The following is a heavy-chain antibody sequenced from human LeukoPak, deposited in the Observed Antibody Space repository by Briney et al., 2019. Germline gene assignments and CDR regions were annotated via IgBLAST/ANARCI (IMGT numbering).Heavy chain of an antibody. CDR1: GFTFSSDA. Sequence: GGSLRLSCAASGFTFSSDAMSWVRQAPGKGLEWVSIISGSGHYTYYADSVKGRFTISRDNSKNTVYLQMNSLTAEDTAVFYCAKLRSIDYYDSNGYFDYWGQGALVTVSS. D-gene: IGHD3-22*01. V-gene: IGHV3-23*01. CDR2: ISGSGHYT. CDR3: AKLRSIDYYDSNGYFDY. J-gene: IGHJ4*02.